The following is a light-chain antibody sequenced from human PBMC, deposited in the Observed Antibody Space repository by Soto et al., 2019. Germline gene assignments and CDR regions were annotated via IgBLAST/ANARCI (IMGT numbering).Light chain of an antibody. Sequence: DVRMTQSPSSLSASVGDTITITCRASRTINTYLNWFQQKPGEPPRLLIYGASTLHDGVPSRFSGSGSGADFTLTISGLQPEDFASYHCQQTYSDISFGGGTKVGIK. J-gene: IGKJ4*01. V-gene: IGKV1-39*01. CDR1: RTINTY. CDR3: QQTYSDIS. CDR2: GAS.